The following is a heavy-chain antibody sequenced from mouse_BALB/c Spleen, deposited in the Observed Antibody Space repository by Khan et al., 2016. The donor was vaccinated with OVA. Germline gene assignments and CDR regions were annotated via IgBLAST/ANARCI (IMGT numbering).Heavy chain of an antibody. D-gene: IGHD1-1*01. Sequence: EVQLQESGPGLVKPSQSLSLTCTVTGYSITSNYAWNWIRQFPGNKLEWMGYISYSGSPSYYPSLKSRISITRDTSKNQFFLPLNSVTTEDTATYSCARKNYYGYALDYWGQGASVTVSS. CDR2: ISYSGSP. CDR3: ARKNYYGYALDY. V-gene: IGHV3-2*02. CDR1: GYSITSNYA. J-gene: IGHJ4*01.